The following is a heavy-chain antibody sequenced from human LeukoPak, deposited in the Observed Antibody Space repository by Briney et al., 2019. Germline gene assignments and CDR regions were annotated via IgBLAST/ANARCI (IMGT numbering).Heavy chain of an antibody. CDR1: GGSISSYY. CDR3: ARGVPWSHYYYYYGMDV. V-gene: IGHV4-59*01. D-gene: IGHD1-26*01. Sequence: PSETLSLTCTVSGGSISSYYWSWIRQPPGKGLEWIGYIYYSGSTNYNPSLKSRVTISVDTSKNQFSLKLSSVTAADTAVYYCARGVPWSHYYYYYGMDVWGQGTTVTVSS. J-gene: IGHJ6*02. CDR2: IYYSGST.